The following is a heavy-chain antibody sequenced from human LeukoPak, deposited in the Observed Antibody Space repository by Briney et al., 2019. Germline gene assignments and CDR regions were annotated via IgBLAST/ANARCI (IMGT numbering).Heavy chain of an antibody. CDR3: ARDRHLYYDYVWGSYRHFDY. CDR1: GFTFSSYS. Sequence: TGGSLRLSCAASGFTFSSYSMNWVRQAPGKGLEWVSYISSSSSTIYYADSVKGRFTISRDNAKNSLYLQMNSLRDEDTAVYYCARDRHLYYDYVWGSYRHFDYWGQGTLVTVSS. D-gene: IGHD3-16*02. V-gene: IGHV3-48*02. CDR2: ISSSSSTI. J-gene: IGHJ4*02.